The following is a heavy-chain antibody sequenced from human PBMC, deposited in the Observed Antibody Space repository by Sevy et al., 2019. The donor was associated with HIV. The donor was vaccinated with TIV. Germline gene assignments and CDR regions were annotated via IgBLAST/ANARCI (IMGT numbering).Heavy chain of an antibody. CDR3: ARNCLHYFDNTGYGEAFDI. CDR1: GDSIRSSVHF. J-gene: IGHJ3*02. Sequence: SKTLSLTCTVSGDSIRSSVHFWAWIRQPPGKGLQWLGSIHHRGDSYYNPSLRSRVTISVDTSKNQVSLNLNSMTAADTAVYFCARNCLHYFDNTGYGEAFDIWGQGSLVTVSS. V-gene: IGHV4-39*01. CDR2: IHHRGDS. D-gene: IGHD3-22*01.